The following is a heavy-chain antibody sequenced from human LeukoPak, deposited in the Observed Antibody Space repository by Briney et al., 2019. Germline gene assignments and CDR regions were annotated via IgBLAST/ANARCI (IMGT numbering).Heavy chain of an antibody. CDR2: MNPNSGNT. D-gene: IGHD3-3*01. V-gene: IGHV1-8*01. Sequence: ASVKVSCKASGYTFTSYDINWVRQATGQGLEWMGWMNPNSGNTGYAQKFQGRVTMTRNTSISTAYMELGSLRSEDTAVYYCARGRTTVIFGVVIIRAEYFQHWGQGALVTVSS. CDR1: GYTFTSYD. CDR3: ARGRTTVIFGVVIIRAEYFQH. J-gene: IGHJ1*01.